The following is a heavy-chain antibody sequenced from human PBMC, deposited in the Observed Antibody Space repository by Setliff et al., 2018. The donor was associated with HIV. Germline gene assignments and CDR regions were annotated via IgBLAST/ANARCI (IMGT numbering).Heavy chain of an antibody. D-gene: IGHD3-22*01. CDR3: ASGFDSSGLSYFNY. J-gene: IGHJ4*01. Sequence: GASVKVSCKASGVTFSRYTITWVRQAPGQGLEWVGGLIPFFGTANYAQKFQGRVTITTDESTSTAYMELSRLTSEDTAVYYCASGFDSSGLSYFNYWGQGTLVTVSS. CDR1: GVTFSRYT. CDR2: LIPFFGTA. V-gene: IGHV1-69*05.